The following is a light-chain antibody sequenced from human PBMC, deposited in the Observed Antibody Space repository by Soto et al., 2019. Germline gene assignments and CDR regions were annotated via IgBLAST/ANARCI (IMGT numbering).Light chain of an antibody. CDR1: SSDVGGYNY. V-gene: IGLV2-14*01. CDR3: SSYTGSSTLYV. J-gene: IGLJ1*01. Sequence: QSALTQPASVSASPGQSITISCTGTSSDVGGYNYVSWYQQHPGTAPKLMIYDVSNRPSGVSNRFSGSKSGNTASLTISGLQAEDEADYYCSSYTGSSTLYVFGTGTKLTVL. CDR2: DVS.